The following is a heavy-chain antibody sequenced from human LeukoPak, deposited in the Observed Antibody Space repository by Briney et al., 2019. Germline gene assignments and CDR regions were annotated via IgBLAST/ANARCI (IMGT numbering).Heavy chain of an antibody. D-gene: IGHD2-2*02. CDR3: ARDRGGCSSTSCYNYYYYYYGMDV. CDR2: INPSGGST. J-gene: IGHJ6*02. CDR1: VYTFTSYY. Sequence: ASVKVSCKPSVYTFTSYYMHWVRQAPGQGLEWMGIINPSGGSTSYAQKFQGRVTMTRDTSTSTVYMELSSLRSEDTAVYYCARDRGGCSSTSCYNYYYYYYGMDVWGQGTTVTVSS. V-gene: IGHV1-46*01.